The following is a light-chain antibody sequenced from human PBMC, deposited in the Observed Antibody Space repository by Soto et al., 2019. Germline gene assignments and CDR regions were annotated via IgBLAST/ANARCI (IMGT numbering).Light chain of an antibody. J-gene: IGKJ1*01. CDR3: QQYGTSPRT. V-gene: IGKV3-20*01. CDR2: RAS. Sequence: EIVLTQSPGTLSFSPGERATLSCRASQSVSNSGLSWYQQKPGQAPRLLIYRASSSATGIPDRFSGSGSGTDFTLTISRLEPEEFAVYYCQQYGTSPRTFGQGAKVDIK. CDR1: QSVSNSG.